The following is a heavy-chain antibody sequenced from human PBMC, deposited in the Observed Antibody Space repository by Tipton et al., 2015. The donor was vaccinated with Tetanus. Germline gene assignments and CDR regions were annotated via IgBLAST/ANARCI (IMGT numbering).Heavy chain of an antibody. V-gene: IGHV4-31*03. CDR1: GGSISSGGYY. CDR3: ARDQARGARGWNYFDY. D-gene: IGHD1-26*01. CDR2: IYSSGST. Sequence: TLSLTCTVSGGSISSGGYYWSWIRRHPGKGLEWIGDIYSSGSTYSNPSLKGRVTISVDTSKNQFSLKLNSVTVADTAVYYCARDQARGARGWNYFDYWGLGTLVTVSS. J-gene: IGHJ4*02.